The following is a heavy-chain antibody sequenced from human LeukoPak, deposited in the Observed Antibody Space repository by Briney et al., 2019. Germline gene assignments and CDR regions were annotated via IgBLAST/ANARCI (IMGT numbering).Heavy chain of an antibody. J-gene: IGHJ4*02. Sequence: GGSLRLSCAASGFTFSSYAMSWVRQAPGKGLEWVSGISGSGENTNYADSVRGRFTISRDNSKNTLYVQMNSLRAEDTAIYYCAKVSWANYFDYWGQGTLVIVSS. D-gene: IGHD6-13*01. CDR1: GFTFSSYA. CDR2: ISGSGENT. CDR3: AKVSWANYFDY. V-gene: IGHV3-23*01.